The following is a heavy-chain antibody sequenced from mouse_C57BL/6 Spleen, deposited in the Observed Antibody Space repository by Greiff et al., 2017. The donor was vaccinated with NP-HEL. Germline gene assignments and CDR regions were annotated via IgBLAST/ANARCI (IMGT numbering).Heavy chain of an antibody. CDR2: IHPNSGST. D-gene: IGHD1-1*01. J-gene: IGHJ4*01. Sequence: VQLQQPGAELVKPGASVKLSCKASGYTFTSYWMHWVKQRPGQGLEWIGMIHPNSGSTNYNEKFKSKATLTVDKSSSTAYMQLSSLTSEDSAVYYCARERYYVSSLYYYAMDYWGQGTSVTVSS. V-gene: IGHV1-64*01. CDR3: ARERYYVSSLYYYAMDY. CDR1: GYTFTSYW.